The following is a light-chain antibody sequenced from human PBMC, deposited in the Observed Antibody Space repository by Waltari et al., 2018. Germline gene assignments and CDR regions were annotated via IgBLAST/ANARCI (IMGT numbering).Light chain of an antibody. CDR3: QQSYNTPQT. V-gene: IGKV1-39*01. J-gene: IGKJ2*01. CDR2: AAS. CDR1: QSISSY. Sequence: DIQMTQSPSSQSASVGDRVTITCRASQSISSYLNWYQQKPGKAPKLLIYAASSLQSGVPSRFSGSGSGTDFTLTISSLQPEDFATYYCQQSYNTPQTFGQGTKVEIK.